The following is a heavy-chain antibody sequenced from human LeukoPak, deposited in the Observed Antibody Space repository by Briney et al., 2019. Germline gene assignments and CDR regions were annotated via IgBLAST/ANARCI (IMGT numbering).Heavy chain of an antibody. V-gene: IGHV1-18*01. CDR2: ISAYNGNT. Sequence: ASVKVSCKASGYTLTSYGISWVRQAPGQGLEWMGWISAYNGNTNYAQKLQSRVTMTTDTSTSTAYMELRSLRSDDTAVYYCARGAQWDPERHFQHWGQGTLVTVSS. CDR3: ARGAQWDPERHFQH. CDR1: GYTLTSYG. D-gene: IGHD1-26*01. J-gene: IGHJ1*01.